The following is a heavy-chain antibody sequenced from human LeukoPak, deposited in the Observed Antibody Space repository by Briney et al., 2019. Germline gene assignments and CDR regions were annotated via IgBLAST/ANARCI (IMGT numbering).Heavy chain of an antibody. D-gene: IGHD4-23*01. CDR3: ARNYGGDSNFDY. J-gene: IGHJ4*02. V-gene: IGHV4-30-4*01. Sequence: SETLSLTCTVSGGSISSGDYYWRWIRQPPGTGLEWIGYIYYSGSTYYNPSLKSRVTISVDTSKNQFSLKLSSVTAADTAVYYCARNYGGDSNFDYWGQGTLVTVSS. CDR1: GGSISSGDYY. CDR2: IYYSGST.